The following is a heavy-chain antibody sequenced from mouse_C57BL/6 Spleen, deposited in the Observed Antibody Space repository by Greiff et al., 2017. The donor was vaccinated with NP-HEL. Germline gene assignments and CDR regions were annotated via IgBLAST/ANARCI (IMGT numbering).Heavy chain of an antibody. CDR1: GFSLTSYG. J-gene: IGHJ1*03. D-gene: IGHD1-1*01. Sequence: VQLQQSGPGLVQPSQSLSITCTVSGFSLTSYGVHWVRQPPGKGLEWRGVIWSGGSTDYNAAFISRLSISKDNSKSQVFFKMNSLQADDTAIYYCAKNRGSSYWYFDVWGTGTTVTVSS. CDR3: AKNRGSSYWYFDV. V-gene: IGHV2-4*01. CDR2: IWSGGST.